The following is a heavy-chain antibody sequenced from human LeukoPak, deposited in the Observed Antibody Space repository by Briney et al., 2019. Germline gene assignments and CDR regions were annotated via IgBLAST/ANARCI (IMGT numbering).Heavy chain of an antibody. CDR3: ARGNAYIWFDT. V-gene: IGHV4-30-4*01. CDR2: IYYSGST. D-gene: IGHD2-2*01. Sequence: TASETLSLTCSVFGDSINNGDYYWTWIRQPPGKGLEWIGHIYYSGSTYYNPSLKSRVSLSVDTSKNQFSLNVHSVTAADTAVYYCARGNAYIWFDTWGQGSLVTVSS. J-gene: IGHJ5*02. CDR1: GDSINNGDYY.